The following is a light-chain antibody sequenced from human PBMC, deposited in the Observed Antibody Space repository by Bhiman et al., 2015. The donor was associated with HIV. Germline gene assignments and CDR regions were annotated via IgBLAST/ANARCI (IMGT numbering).Light chain of an antibody. J-gene: IGLJ2*01. Sequence: QSVLTQPPSASGTPGQRVTISCSGSSSNIGSNHVYWYQQLPGKTPKLLIYRNNQRPSGVPDRFSGSKSGTSASLAISGLRSEDEADYYCSSYTGSSTFVFGGGTKLTVL. V-gene: IGLV1-47*01. CDR3: SSYTGSSTFV. CDR1: SSNIGSNH. CDR2: RNN.